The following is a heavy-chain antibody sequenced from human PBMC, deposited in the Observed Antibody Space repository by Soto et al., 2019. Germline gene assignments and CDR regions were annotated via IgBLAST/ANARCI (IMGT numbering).Heavy chain of an antibody. CDR2: IDQDGSGK. Sequence: EVHLVESGGGLVQRGGSLRLSCAASGFTFRAYWMSWVPQAPGKGLEWVANIDQDGSGKYYVDSVRGRFTISRDNAHNSLYLQTNSLRDEDTAVYFCARRREGTGRTLDYWGQGTLVTVSS. CDR3: ARRREGTGRTLDY. CDR1: GFTFRAYW. D-gene: IGHD1-1*01. J-gene: IGHJ4*02. V-gene: IGHV3-7*05.